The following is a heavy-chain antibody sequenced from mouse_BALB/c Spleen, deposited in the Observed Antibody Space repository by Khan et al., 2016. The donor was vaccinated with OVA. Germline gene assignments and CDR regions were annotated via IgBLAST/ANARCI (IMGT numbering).Heavy chain of an antibody. Sequence: QVRLQQSGAELVKPGTSVKLSCKTSGYTSPSYWIQWVKQRPGQGLGWIGQIFPGTGTTYYNENFKDKATLTVDTSSNSAYMQLTSLTSEDSAVYFCARGYFGNYEFVYWGQGTLVTVSP. CDR1: GYTSPSYW. V-gene: IGHV1S132*01. D-gene: IGHD2-1*01. J-gene: IGHJ3*01. CDR2: IFPGTGTT. CDR3: ARGYFGNYEFVY.